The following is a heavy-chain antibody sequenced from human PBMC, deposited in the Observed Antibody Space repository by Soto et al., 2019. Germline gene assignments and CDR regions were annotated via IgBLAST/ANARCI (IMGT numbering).Heavy chain of an antibody. D-gene: IGHD6-13*01. CDR1: GYTFTSYA. J-gene: IGHJ4*02. Sequence: GASVKVSCKASGYTFTSYAMHWVRQAPGQRLEWMGWINAGNGNTKYSQKFQGRVTITRDTSASTAYMELSSLRSEDTAIYFCTRTFISSQDGFDAWGQGTQVTVSS. CDR3: TRTFISSQDGFDA. V-gene: IGHV1-3*01. CDR2: INAGNGNT.